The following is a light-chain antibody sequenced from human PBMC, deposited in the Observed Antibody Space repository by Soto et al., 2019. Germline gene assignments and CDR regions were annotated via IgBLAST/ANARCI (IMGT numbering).Light chain of an antibody. CDR1: QSLSSFY. Sequence: EIVLAQSPGTLSLSPGERATLSCRASQSLSSFYLAWYQQKPVQAPRLLIYGASSRASGIPDRFSGSGSGTDFTLSISRLEPEDFAVYYCQQDGSSPPYSFGQGTNLEIK. CDR3: QQDGSSPPYS. V-gene: IGKV3-20*01. J-gene: IGKJ2*01. CDR2: GAS.